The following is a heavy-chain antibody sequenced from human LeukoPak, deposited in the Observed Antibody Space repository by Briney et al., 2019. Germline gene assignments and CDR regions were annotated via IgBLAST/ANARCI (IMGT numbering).Heavy chain of an antibody. Sequence: GGSLRLSCAASGFTFSSYGMHWGRQAPGKGLEWVAVISYDGSNKYYADPVKGRFTISRDNSKNTLYLQMNSLRAEDTAVYYCASPLDSGGSFDMWGQGTMVSVSS. CDR1: GFTFSSYG. CDR2: ISYDGSNK. D-gene: IGHD3-22*01. CDR3: ASPLDSGGSFDM. V-gene: IGHV3-30*03. J-gene: IGHJ3*02.